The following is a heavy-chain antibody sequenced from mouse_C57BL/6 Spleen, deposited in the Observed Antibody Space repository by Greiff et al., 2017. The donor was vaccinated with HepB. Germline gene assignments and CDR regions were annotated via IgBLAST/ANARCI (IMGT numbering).Heavy chain of an antibody. Sequence: VQLQQPGAELVKPGASVKLSCKASGYTFTSYWMQWVKQRPGQGLEWIGEIDPSDSYTNYNQKFKGKATLTVDTSSSTAYMQLSSLTSEDSAVYYCASTAQATQFAYWGQGTLVTVSA. J-gene: IGHJ3*01. CDR2: IDPSDSYT. V-gene: IGHV1-50*01. CDR1: GYTFTSYW. D-gene: IGHD3-2*02. CDR3: ASTAQATQFAY.